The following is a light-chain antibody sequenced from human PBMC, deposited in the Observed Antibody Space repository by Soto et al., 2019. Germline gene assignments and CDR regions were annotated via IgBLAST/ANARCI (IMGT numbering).Light chain of an antibody. CDR2: AAS. V-gene: IGKV1-39*01. CDR3: LQSYSTPYT. CDR1: QSISTY. J-gene: IGKJ2*01. Sequence: DSQMTQSPSSLSASVGDRVTITCRASQSISTYVSWYQQKPGKAPQLLIYAASSLKTGVPSRFSGSGSGTDFTLTISSLQPEDSATYYCLQSYSTPYTFGQGTKVGIK.